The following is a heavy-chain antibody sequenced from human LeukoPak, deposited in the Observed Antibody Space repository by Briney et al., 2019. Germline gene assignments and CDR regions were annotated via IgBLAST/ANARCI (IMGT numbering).Heavy chain of an antibody. Sequence: ASVKVSCKASGYTSTSYGISWVRQAPGQGLEWMGWISAYNGNTNYAQKLQGRVTMTTDTSTSTAYMELRSLRSDDTAVYYCARAQPGRLVPAVTGGSYYYGMDVWGQGTTVTVSS. J-gene: IGHJ6*02. CDR1: GYTSTSYG. V-gene: IGHV1-18*01. D-gene: IGHD2-2*01. CDR2: ISAYNGNT. CDR3: ARAQPGRLVPAVTGGSYYYGMDV.